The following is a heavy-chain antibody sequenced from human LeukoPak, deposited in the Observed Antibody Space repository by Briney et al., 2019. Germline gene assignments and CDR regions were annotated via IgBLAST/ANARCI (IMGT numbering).Heavy chain of an antibody. V-gene: IGHV3-23*01. CDR2: TSSSDAGT. D-gene: IGHD5-12*01. J-gene: IGHJ4*02. CDR1: GFTFSTYA. CDR3: AKDTGSGYDYFSYYFDY. Sequence: PGGSLRLSCAASGFTFSTYAMSWVRQTPGKGLEWVAATSSSDAGTYHADSVRGRFTISRDNSKNTLYLQMNSLRAEDTAVYYCAKDTGSGYDYFSYYFDYWGQGTLVTVSS.